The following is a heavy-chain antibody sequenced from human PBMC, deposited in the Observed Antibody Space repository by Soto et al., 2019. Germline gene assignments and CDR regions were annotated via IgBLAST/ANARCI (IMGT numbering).Heavy chain of an antibody. CDR2: ISYDGSNK. V-gene: IGHV3-30-3*01. CDR3: ARDLGSGWYSYYYYYGMDV. Sequence: GGSLRLSCAASGFNFSSYAMHWVRQAPGKGLEWVAVISYDGSNKYYADSVKGRFTISRDNSKNTLYLQMNSLRAEDTAVYYCARDLGSGWYSYYYYYGMDVWGQATTVTVSS. D-gene: IGHD6-19*01. J-gene: IGHJ6*02. CDR1: GFNFSSYA.